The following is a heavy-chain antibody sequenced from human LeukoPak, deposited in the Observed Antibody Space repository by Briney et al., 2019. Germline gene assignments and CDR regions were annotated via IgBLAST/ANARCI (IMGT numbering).Heavy chain of an antibody. CDR3: ARDSGKGVVVTALAFEI. Sequence: SETLSLTCTVSGGSISSGSYYWSWIRQPAGKGLEWIGRIYTSGSTNYNPSLKSRVTISVDTSKNQFSLKLSSVTAADRAVYYCARDSGKGVVVTALAFEIWGQGTMVTVSS. D-gene: IGHD2-21*02. J-gene: IGHJ3*02. V-gene: IGHV4-61*02. CDR2: IYTSGST. CDR1: GGSISSGSYY.